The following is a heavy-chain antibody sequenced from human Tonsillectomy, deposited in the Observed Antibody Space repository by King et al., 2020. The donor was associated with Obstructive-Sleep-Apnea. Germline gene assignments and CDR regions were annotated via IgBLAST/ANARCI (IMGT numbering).Heavy chain of an antibody. D-gene: IGHD3-16*01. Sequence: VQLVESGVEVKKPGESLKISCKGSGYSFSDNWIGWVRQMPGKGMEGMGIIYPGYCDSRYSPSFEGQVTFAADRSISTAYLQGNSLKASVTVMYYCARVSRWAFDIWGQGTMVAVSS. CDR1: GYSFSDNW. V-gene: IGHV5-51*01. CDR2: IYPGYCDS. CDR3: ARVSRWAFDI. J-gene: IGHJ3*02.